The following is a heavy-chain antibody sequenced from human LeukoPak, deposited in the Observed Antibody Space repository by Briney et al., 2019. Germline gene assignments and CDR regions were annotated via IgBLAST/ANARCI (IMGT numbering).Heavy chain of an antibody. J-gene: IGHJ5*02. V-gene: IGHV1-46*01. CDR2: INPSGGST. CDR1: GYTFTSYY. Sequence: RASVKVSCKASGYTFTSYYMHWARQAPGQGLEWMGIINPSGGSTSYAQKFQGRVTMTRDTSTSTVYMELSSLRSEDTAVYYCARGGGGRYCSGGSCYSGWFDPWGQGTLVTVSS. CDR3: ARGGGGRYCSGGSCYSGWFDP. D-gene: IGHD2-15*01.